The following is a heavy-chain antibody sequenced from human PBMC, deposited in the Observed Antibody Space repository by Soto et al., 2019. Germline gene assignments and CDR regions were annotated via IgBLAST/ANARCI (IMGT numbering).Heavy chain of an antibody. Sequence: SVNVSCTTSGFAAANSAMKWLRKARVHRPEWIGWIVVASGYENVAPKFQQRRVMTRDMSIRQAYMQLSSLTADDTAVYFCSADVIAVAGDFDYWGQGTLVTVS. J-gene: IGHJ4*02. CDR2: IVVASGYE. CDR1: GFAAANSA. CDR3: SADVIAVAGDFDY. D-gene: IGHD6-19*01. V-gene: IGHV1-58*02.